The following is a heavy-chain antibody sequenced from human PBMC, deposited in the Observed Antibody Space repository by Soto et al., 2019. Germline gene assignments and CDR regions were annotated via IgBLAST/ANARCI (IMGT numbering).Heavy chain of an antibody. V-gene: IGHV3-72*01. Sequence: TGGSLRLSCAGSGFTFSDHYMDWVRQAPGKGLEWVGRSGNRANSDTTEYGSSVKGRFTISRDDSKNSMYLQMNSLKTEDTAVYYCTRGYSGIDIYAFDIWGRGTLVTVSS. CDR2: SGNRANSDTT. D-gene: IGHD1-26*01. CDR3: TRGYSGIDIYAFDI. J-gene: IGHJ3*02. CDR1: GFTFSDHY.